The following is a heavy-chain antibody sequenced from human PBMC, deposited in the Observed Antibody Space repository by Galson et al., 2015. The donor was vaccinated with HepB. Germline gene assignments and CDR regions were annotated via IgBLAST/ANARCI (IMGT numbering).Heavy chain of an antibody. CDR3: TTGVERSFYESNGFYYFDF. V-gene: IGHV3-15*01. D-gene: IGHD3-22*01. CDR1: GFTFVNVW. J-gene: IGHJ4*02. Sequence: SLRLSCAASGFTFVNVWMSWVRQAPGKGLEWVGRIKSKADGGTTDCAASVKGRFTISRDDSRNTLYLQMNSLRTEDTAVYYCTTGVERSFYESNGFYYFDFWGQGTLITVSS. CDR2: IKSKADGGTT.